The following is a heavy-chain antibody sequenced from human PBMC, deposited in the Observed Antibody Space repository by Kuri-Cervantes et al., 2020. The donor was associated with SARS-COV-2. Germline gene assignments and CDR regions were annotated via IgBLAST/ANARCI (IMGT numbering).Heavy chain of an antibody. CDR1: GYTLTELS. CDR3: ARGDTVVVPRPYYYYMDV. CDR2: FDPEDGET. D-gene: IGHD2-2*01. V-gene: IGHV1-24*01. Sequence: ASVKVSCKVSGYTLTELSMHWVRQAPGKGREWMGGFDPEDGETIYAQKFQGRVTMTAETSTDTAYMEPSSLRSEDTAVYYCARGDTVVVPRPYYYYMDVWGKGTTVTVSS. J-gene: IGHJ6*03.